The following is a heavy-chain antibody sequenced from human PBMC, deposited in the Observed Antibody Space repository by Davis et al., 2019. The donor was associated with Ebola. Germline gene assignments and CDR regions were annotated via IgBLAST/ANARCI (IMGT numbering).Heavy chain of an antibody. CDR1: GYTFTSYY. CDR2: INPSGGST. V-gene: IGHV1-46*01. CDR3: ARDEFDY. Sequence: ASVKVSCKASGYTFTSYYMHWVRQAPGQGLEWMGIINPSGGSTSYAQKFHDRVTITRDTSARTVYMELTSLRSEDTAFYYCARDEFDYWGQGTLVTVSS. J-gene: IGHJ4*02.